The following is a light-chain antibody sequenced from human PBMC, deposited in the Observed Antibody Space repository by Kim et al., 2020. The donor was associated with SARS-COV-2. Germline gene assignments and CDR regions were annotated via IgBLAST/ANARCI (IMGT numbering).Light chain of an antibody. CDR3: QESFTTLLT. Sequence: ASVGDSVNITCLTSQDIVRYLKWYQKQPRKAPILLIYAASNLQGGVPSRFSGSRSRPDFTITISSLQPEDYATYYCQESFTTLLTFGPGTKVDIK. V-gene: IGKV1-39*01. CDR2: AAS. J-gene: IGKJ3*01. CDR1: QDIVRY.